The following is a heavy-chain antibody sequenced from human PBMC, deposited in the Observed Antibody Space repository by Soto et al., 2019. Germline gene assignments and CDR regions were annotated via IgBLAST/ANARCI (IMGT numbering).Heavy chain of an antibody. D-gene: IGHD3-16*01. CDR3: ARWGTTGGFDL. CDR2: TSYDGNNK. Sequence: VQLVESGGGVVQPGTSLRLSCAASGFRFKSFVMHWVRQAPGKGLEWVAFTSYDGNNKDYGDSVKGRFTVSRHNSQNTLHLQMDFLRPEDTALYYCARWGTTGGFDLWGQGTLVSVSS. CDR1: GFRFKSFV. V-gene: IGHV3-30*19. J-gene: IGHJ4*02.